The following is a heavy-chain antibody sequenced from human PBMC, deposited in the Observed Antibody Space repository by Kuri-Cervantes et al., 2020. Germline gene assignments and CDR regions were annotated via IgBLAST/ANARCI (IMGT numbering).Heavy chain of an antibody. V-gene: IGHV2-26*01. D-gene: IGHD6-13*01. CDR2: IFSNDEK. CDR1: GFSLSNARMG. Sequence: LTLTCNGPGFSLSNARMGVSWIRQPPGKALEWLAHIFSNDEKSYSTSLKSRLTISKDTSKSQVVLTMTNMDPVDTATYYCAHRVAAAGTNWFDPWGQGTLVTVSS. CDR3: AHRVAAAGTNWFDP. J-gene: IGHJ5*02.